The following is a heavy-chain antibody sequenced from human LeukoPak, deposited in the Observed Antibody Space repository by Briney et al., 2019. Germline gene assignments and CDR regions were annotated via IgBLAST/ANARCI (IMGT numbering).Heavy chain of an antibody. D-gene: IGHD6-13*01. V-gene: IGHV4-34*01. CDR3: ARGVGIAAAGNDY. Sequence: SETLSLTCAVYGRSFSGYYWSWIRQPPGKGLEWIGEINHSGSTNYNPSLKSRVTISVDTSKNQFSLKLSSVTAADTAVYYCARGVGIAAAGNDYWGQGTLVTVSS. CDR2: INHSGST. CDR1: GRSFSGYY. J-gene: IGHJ4*02.